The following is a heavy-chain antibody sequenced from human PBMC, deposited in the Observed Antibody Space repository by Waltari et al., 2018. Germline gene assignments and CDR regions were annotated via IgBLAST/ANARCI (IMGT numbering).Heavy chain of an antibody. V-gene: IGHV3-9*01. CDR2: ISWNSGSI. CDR1: GFTFDDYA. D-gene: IGHD6-19*01. CDR3: ARVGWGRGAVTGILDY. Sequence: EVQLVESGGGLVQPGRSLRLSCAASGFTFDDYAMHWVRQAPGKGLEWVSGISWNSGSIGYADSVKGRFTISRDNAKKSLYLQMNSLRAEDTAVYFCARVGWGRGAVTGILDYWGQGTLVTVSS. J-gene: IGHJ4*02.